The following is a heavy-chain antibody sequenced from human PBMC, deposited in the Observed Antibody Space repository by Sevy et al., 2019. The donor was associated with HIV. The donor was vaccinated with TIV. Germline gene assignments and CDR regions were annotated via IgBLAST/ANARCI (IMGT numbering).Heavy chain of an antibody. V-gene: IGHV3-30*18. CDR1: GLTLSSCG. Sequence: GGSLRLSCAASGLTLSSCGMHWARQAPGKGLEWVAVISYDGSNKYYAESVKGRFTISRDTSKNTLYLQMNSLRAEDTAVYYCAKDFTEIYGMDVWGQGTTVTVS. CDR2: ISYDGSNK. CDR3: AKDFTEIYGMDV. J-gene: IGHJ6*02.